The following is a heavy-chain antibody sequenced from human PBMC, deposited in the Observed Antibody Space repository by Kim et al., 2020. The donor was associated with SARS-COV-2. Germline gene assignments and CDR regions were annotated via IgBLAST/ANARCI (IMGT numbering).Heavy chain of an antibody. Sequence: APGLQSRVTMTTDTSTSTAYMELRSLRADDTAVYYCARGGHSSGWYYFDYWGQGTLVTVSS. V-gene: IGHV1-18*01. J-gene: IGHJ4*02. D-gene: IGHD6-19*01. CDR3: ARGGHSSGWYYFDY.